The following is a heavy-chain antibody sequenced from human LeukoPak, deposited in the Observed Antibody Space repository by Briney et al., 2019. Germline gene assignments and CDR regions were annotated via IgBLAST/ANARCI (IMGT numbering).Heavy chain of an antibody. CDR3: ARGRLTGSTYYFDY. CDR1: GGSFSGYY. J-gene: IGHJ4*02. CDR2: INHSGST. Sequence: SETLSLTCAVYGGSFSGYYWSWIRQPPGKGLEWIGEINHSGSTNYNPSLKSRVTISVDTSKNQFSLKLSSVTAADTAVYYCARGRLTGSTYYFDYWGQGTLVTVSS. D-gene: IGHD3-9*01. V-gene: IGHV4-34*01.